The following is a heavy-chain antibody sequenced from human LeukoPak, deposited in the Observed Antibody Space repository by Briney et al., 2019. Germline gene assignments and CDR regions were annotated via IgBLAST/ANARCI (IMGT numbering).Heavy chain of an antibody. D-gene: IGHD3-3*01. CDR3: ARRGITISGVLVYHYSGLDV. CDR2: IKDDGSEK. Sequence: GGSLRLSCAGSGFTFSSHWMNWVRQAPGKGLEWVASIKDDGSEKHYVDSVSGRFTISRDNAKNSPHLQMSSLRAEDTAVYYCARRGITISGVLVYHYSGLDVWGQGTTVTVSS. J-gene: IGHJ6*02. V-gene: IGHV3-7*01. CDR1: GFTFSSHW.